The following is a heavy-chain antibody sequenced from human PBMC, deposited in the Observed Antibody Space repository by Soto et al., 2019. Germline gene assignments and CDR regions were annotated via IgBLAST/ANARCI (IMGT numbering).Heavy chain of an antibody. CDR2: INHSGST. J-gene: IGHJ4*02. D-gene: IGHD2-2*01. CDR3: ARGYGSSTSCYPSHSDY. CDR1: GGSFSGYY. Sequence: SETLSLTCAVYGGSFSGYYWSWIRQPPGKGLEWIGEINHSGSTNYNPSLKSRVTISVDTSKNQFSLKLSSVTAADTAVYYCARGYGSSTSCYPSHSDYWGQGTLVTVSS. V-gene: IGHV4-34*01.